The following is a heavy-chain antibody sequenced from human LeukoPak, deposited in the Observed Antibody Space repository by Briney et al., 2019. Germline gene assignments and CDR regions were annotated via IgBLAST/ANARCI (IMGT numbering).Heavy chain of an antibody. V-gene: IGHV4-59*01. CDR3: ARDARITIFGVVIKKSYGMDV. CDR2: VHYSGST. Sequence: SETLSLTCTVSGDSISNYFWSWIRQPPRKGLEWMAYVHYSGSTNYNPSLKSRVTISVDTSENQFSLKVNSVTAADTAVYYCARDARITIFGVVIKKSYGMDVWGQGTTVTVSS. D-gene: IGHD3-3*01. CDR1: GDSISNYF. J-gene: IGHJ6*02.